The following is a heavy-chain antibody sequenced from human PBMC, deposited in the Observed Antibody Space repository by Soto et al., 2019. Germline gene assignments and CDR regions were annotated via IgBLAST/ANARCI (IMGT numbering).Heavy chain of an antibody. V-gene: IGHV1-69*14. D-gene: IGHD5-18*01. J-gene: IGHJ6*02. CDR3: ASSAMDHYYYGMDV. CDR2: IIPIFGTA. Sequence: QVQLVQSGAEVKKPGSSVKVSCKASGGTFSSYAISWVRQAPGQGLEWMGGIIPIFGTANYAQKFQCRVTITADKSTSTAYMEMSSLRSEDTAVYYCASSAMDHYYYGMDVWGQGTTVTVSS. CDR1: GGTFSSYA.